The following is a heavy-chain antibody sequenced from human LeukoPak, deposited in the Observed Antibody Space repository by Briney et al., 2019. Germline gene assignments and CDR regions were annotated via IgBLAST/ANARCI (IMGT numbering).Heavy chain of an antibody. D-gene: IGHD3-22*01. V-gene: IGHV3-21*01. J-gene: IGHJ4*02. CDR2: ISSSSSYI. Sequence: GGSLRLSCAASGFTFTSYNMNWVRQAPGKGLEWVSSISSSSSYIYYADSVKGRFTISRDNAKNSLYLQMNSLRAEDTAVYYCASRDYYDSNGLEFDYWGQGTLVTVSS. CDR1: GFTFTSYN. CDR3: ASRDYYDSNGLEFDY.